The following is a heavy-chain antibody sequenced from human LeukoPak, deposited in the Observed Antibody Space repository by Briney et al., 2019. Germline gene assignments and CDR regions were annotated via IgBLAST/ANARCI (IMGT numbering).Heavy chain of an antibody. CDR2: IYYSGST. J-gene: IGHJ4*02. CDR3: ARVTGYMIEDYFDY. D-gene: IGHD3-22*01. CDR1: GASISSGSYY. V-gene: IGHV4-61*10. Sequence: SETLSLTCTVSGASISSGSYYWSWIRQPAGKGLEWIGYIYYSGSTNYNPSLKSRVTISVETSKNQFSLKLSSVTAVDTAVYYCARVTGYMIEDYFDYWGQGTLVTVSS.